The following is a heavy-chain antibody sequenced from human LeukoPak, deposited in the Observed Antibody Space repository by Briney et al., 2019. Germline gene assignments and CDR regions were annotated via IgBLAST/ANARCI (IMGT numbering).Heavy chain of an antibody. D-gene: IGHD1-26*01. CDR2: INPSGGST. CDR3: ARDGEWEPPVY. CDR1: GYTFTGYY. J-gene: IGHJ4*02. V-gene: IGHV1-46*01. Sequence: GASVKVSCKASGYTFTGYYMHWVRQAPGQGLEWMGIINPSGGSTSYAQKFQGRVTMTRDTSTSTVYMELSSLRSEDTAVYYCARDGEWEPPVYWGQGTLVTVSS.